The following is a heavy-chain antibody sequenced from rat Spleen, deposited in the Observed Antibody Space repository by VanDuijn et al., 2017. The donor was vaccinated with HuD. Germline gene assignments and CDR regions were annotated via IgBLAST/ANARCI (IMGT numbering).Heavy chain of an antibody. CDR2: INTDGGST. D-gene: IGHD1-11*01. V-gene: IGHV5-58*01. CDR1: GFTFSSYW. Sequence: EVQLVETGGGLVHPGSSLKLSCVASGFTFSSYWMYWIRQAPGKGLVRVSSINTDGGSTYSPDSVKGRFSMSRDNAENTVYLKMNRRRSEETATYYCAKDGDGGYAMDAWGQGVSVTVTS. J-gene: IGHJ4*01. CDR3: AKDGDGGYAMDA.